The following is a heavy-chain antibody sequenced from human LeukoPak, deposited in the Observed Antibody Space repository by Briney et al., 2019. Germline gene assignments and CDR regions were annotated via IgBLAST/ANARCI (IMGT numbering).Heavy chain of an antibody. V-gene: IGHV4-61*02. CDR2: IYTSGST. J-gene: IGHJ4*02. Sequence: SQTLSLTCTVSGGSISSGSYYRSWIRQPAGKGLEWIGRIYTSGSTNYNPSLKSRVSISVDTSKNQFSLKLNSVTAADTAVYCCARVTSGGYLDSWGQGTLVTVSS. CDR3: ARVTSGGYLDS. D-gene: IGHD3-22*01. CDR1: GGSISSGSYY.